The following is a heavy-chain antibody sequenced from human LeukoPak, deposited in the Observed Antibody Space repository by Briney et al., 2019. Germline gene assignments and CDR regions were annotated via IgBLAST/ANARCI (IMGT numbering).Heavy chain of an antibody. CDR2: INQDGGRK. J-gene: IGHJ4*02. CDR1: GFTFSSYA. CDR3: ARLYCSSTSCQSCFDS. Sequence: GGSLRLSCAASGFTFSSYAMTWVRQGPGKGLEWVANINQDGGRKYYVDSVKGRFTISRDNAKNSLYLQMNSLRAEDTAAYYCARLYCSSTSCQSCFDSWGQGTLVTVSS. V-gene: IGHV3-7*05. D-gene: IGHD2-2*01.